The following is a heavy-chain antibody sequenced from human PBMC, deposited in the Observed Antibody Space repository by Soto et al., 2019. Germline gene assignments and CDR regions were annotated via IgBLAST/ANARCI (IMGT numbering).Heavy chain of an antibody. D-gene: IGHD4-17*01. V-gene: IGHV1-18*01. Sequence: QVQLVQSGAEVKKPGASVKVSCKASGYTFTTYGIDWVRQAPGQGLEWMGWINGYNGNTNYAQKLQGRVTMTSDTSTNTAYMELRSLRSDDTAVYYCAREYGNYGPDYWCQGTLVTVSS. J-gene: IGHJ4*02. CDR2: INGYNGNT. CDR3: AREYGNYGPDY. CDR1: GYTFTTYG.